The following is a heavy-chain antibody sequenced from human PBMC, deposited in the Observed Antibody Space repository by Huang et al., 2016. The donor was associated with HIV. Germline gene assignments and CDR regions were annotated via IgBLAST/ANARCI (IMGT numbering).Heavy chain of an antibody. Sequence: QVRLQQWGQGLLKHSETLSLTCAVYGASFTSYYWSLVRQSPGKGLEWFGEMKHGGSTKSNPSLKSRVAMTVDTSKNQFYLKFRAMTAADAAIYYCARMPTPSYFDTWSLSPVEEDFFYYNLDVWGQGTPVSVSS. D-gene: IGHD3-9*01. CDR1: GASFTSYY. CDR2: MKHGGST. J-gene: IGHJ6*02. CDR3: ARMPTPSYFDTWSLSPVEEDFFYYNLDV. V-gene: IGHV4-34*02.